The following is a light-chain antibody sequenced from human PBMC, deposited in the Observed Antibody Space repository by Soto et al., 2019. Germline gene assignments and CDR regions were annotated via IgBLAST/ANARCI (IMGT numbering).Light chain of an antibody. CDR1: QSLLHSNGYNY. V-gene: IGKV2-28*01. J-gene: IGKJ1*01. CDR2: LGS. Sequence: DIVMTQSPLSLPVTPGEPASISCRSSQSLLHSNGYNYLDWYLQKPGQSPQLLIYLGSNRASGVPDRFSGSGSGTDFTLKISRVEAEDVGVYYCIQALQTPRTFGQGNKVELK. CDR3: IQALQTPRT.